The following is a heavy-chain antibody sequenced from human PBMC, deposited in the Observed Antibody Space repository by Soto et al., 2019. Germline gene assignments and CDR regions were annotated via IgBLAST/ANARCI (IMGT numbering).Heavy chain of an antibody. J-gene: IGHJ6*02. V-gene: IGHV3-11*01. CDR1: GFTFSDYY. Sequence: GGSLRLSCAASGFTFSDYYMSWIRQAPGKGLEWVSYISSSGSPIYYADSVKGRFTISRDNAKNSLYLQMNSLRAEDTAVYYCARVGVNSSSSQYYYYGMDVWGQGTTVTVSS. D-gene: IGHD6-6*01. CDR3: ARVGVNSSSSQYYYYGMDV. CDR2: ISSSGSPI.